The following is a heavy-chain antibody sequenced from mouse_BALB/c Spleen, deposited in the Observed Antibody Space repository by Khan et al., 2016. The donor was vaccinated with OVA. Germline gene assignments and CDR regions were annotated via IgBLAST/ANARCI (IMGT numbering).Heavy chain of an antibody. Sequence: VELVESGPGLVAPSQSLSITCTVSGFSLTSYGVNWVRQPPGKGLEWLGVIWGDGSLNYYSNLKSSLINSKENSKRLVFLTVNSQQTDDTATYYCAKFTPDYYSIDQWGKGTSVTVSS. CDR3: AKFTPDYYSIDQ. CDR2: IWGDGSL. J-gene: IGHJ4*01. V-gene: IGHV2-3*01. CDR1: GFSLTSYG. D-gene: IGHD1-1*01.